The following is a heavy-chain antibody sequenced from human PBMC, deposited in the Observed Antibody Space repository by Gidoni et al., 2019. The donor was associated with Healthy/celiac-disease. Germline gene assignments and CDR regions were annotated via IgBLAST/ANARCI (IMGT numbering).Heavy chain of an antibody. D-gene: IGHD6-13*01. CDR1: GFTFSSYA. Sequence: EVQLLESGGGLVQPGGSLRLSCAASGFTFSSYAMSWVRQAPGKGLEWVSAISGSGGSTYYADSVKGRFTISRDNSKNTLYLQMNSLRAEDTAVYYCAKVAKLPGIAAAGTLDYLGQGTLVTVSS. J-gene: IGHJ4*02. CDR3: AKVAKLPGIAAAGTLDY. V-gene: IGHV3-23*01. CDR2: ISGSGGST.